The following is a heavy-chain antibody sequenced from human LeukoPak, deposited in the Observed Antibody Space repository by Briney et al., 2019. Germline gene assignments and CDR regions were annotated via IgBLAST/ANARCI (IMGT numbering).Heavy chain of an antibody. Sequence: SETLSLTCTVSGGSISSYYWSWIRQPAGKGLEWIERIYTSGSTNYNPSLKSRVTISVDTSKNQFSLKLSSVTAADTAVYYCARGGRWVLPSPDEDAFDIWGQGTMVTVSS. CDR3: ARGGRWVLPSPDEDAFDI. V-gene: IGHV4-4*07. CDR1: GGSISSYY. J-gene: IGHJ3*02. D-gene: IGHD1-26*01. CDR2: IYTSGST.